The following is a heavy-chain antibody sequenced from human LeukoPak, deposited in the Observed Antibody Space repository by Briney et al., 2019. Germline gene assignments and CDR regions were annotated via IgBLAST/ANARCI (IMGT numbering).Heavy chain of an antibody. V-gene: IGHV3-33*01. Sequence: GRSLRLSCAASGFTFSSYGMHWVRQAPGKGLEWVAVIWYDGSNKYYADSVKGRFTISRDNSKNTLYLQMNSLRAEDTAVYYCARGIQLCSDQEDYYFDYWGQGTLVTVSS. D-gene: IGHD5-18*01. CDR3: ARGIQLCSDQEDYYFDY. CDR1: GFTFSSYG. CDR2: IWYDGSNK. J-gene: IGHJ4*02.